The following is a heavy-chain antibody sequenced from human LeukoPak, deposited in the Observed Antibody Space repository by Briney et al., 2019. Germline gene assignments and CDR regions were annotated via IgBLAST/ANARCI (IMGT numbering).Heavy chain of an antibody. D-gene: IGHD6-6*01. V-gene: IGHV3-21*04. CDR3: ARASSSSGYYFDY. J-gene: IGHJ4*02. CDR1: GFTFSSYS. CDR2: ISSSSSYI. Sequence: PGGSLRLSCAASGFTFSSYSMNSVRQAPGKGLEWVSSISSSSSYIYYADSVKGRFTISRDNAKNSLYLQMNSLRAEDTAVYYCARASSSSGYYFDYWGQGTLVTVSS.